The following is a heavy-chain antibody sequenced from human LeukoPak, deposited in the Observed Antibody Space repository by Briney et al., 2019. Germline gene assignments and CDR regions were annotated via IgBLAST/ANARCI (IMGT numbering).Heavy chain of an antibody. CDR1: GYTFIAYY. V-gene: IGHV1-2*02. J-gene: IGHJ4*02. D-gene: IGHD5/OR15-5a*01. CDR2: IYPNNGGT. Sequence: ASVKVSCKASGYTFIAYYMHWVRQAPGQGLEWMGWIYPNNGGTNHAQKSQGRVTMTRDTSISTAYMELTRLRSDDTAVYYCAIPCVDGGYYGGQGTLVTVSS. CDR3: AIPCVDGGYY.